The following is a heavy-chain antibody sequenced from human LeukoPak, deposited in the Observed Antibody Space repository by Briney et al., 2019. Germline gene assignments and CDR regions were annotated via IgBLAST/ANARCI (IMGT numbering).Heavy chain of an antibody. V-gene: IGHV3-23*01. J-gene: IGHJ4*02. D-gene: IGHD2-2*01. CDR3: AKDRNPYCSSTSCYDRWFDY. CDR2: ISGSGGST. CDR1: GFTFSSFA. Sequence: GGSLRLSCAASGFTFSSFALSWVRQAPGKGLEWVSSISGSGGSTSYADSVKGRFTISRDISKNTLYLQMNSLRAEDTAVYYCAKDRNPYCSSTSCYDRWFDYWGQGTLVTVSS.